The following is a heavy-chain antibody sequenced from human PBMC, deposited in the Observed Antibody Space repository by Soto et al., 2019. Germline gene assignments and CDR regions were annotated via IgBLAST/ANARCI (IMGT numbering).Heavy chain of an antibody. CDR3: ARDGRYDSGDYFDC. V-gene: IGHV3-33*01. J-gene: IGHJ4*02. CDR2: IWYDGSNK. Sequence: AGGSLRLSCAASGFTFSSYGMHWVRQAPGKGLEWVAVIWYDGSNKYYADSVKGRFTISRDKSKNTLYLQMNSLRAEATAVYYCARDGRYDSGDYFDCWGQGPVVTVFS. CDR1: GFTFSSYG. D-gene: IGHD3-22*01.